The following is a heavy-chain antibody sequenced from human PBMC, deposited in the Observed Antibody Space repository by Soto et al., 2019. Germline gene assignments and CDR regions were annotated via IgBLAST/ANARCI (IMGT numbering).Heavy chain of an antibody. Sequence: QVQLVQSGAEVKKPGASVKVSCKASGYTFTSYAISWVRQAPGQGLEWMGGIIPIFGTANYAQKFQGRVTITADESTSTAYMELSSLRSEDTAVYYCARAAHNDYYYGMDVWGQGTTVTVSS. CDR3: ARAAHNDYYYGMDV. V-gene: IGHV1-69*01. J-gene: IGHJ6*02. CDR2: IIPIFGTA. D-gene: IGHD1-1*01. CDR1: GYTFTSYA.